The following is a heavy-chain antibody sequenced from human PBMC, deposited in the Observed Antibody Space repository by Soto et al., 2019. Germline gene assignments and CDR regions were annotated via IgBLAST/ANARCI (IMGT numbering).Heavy chain of an antibody. V-gene: IGHV4-34*01. Sequence: QVQLQQRGAGLLRPSETLSLSCAVYGGSFSDYSYTWIRQSPGKGLEWIGEINHGGSTHYNPSLKSRVAILVDTSLNQFSLKLSSVTAADTAVYYCARSPLRYYFYYGMDVWGQGTTVTVSS. D-gene: IGHD3-3*01. CDR3: ARSPLRYYFYYGMDV. CDR1: GGSFSDYS. CDR2: INHGGST. J-gene: IGHJ6*02.